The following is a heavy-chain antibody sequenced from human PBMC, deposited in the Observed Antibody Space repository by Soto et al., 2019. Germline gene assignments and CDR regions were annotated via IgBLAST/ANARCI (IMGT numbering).Heavy chain of an antibody. J-gene: IGHJ6*02. CDR1: GFTFSDYY. CDR3: ARAGRFSSSWYYYGMDV. Sequence: GGSLRLSCAASGFTFSDYYMSWIRQAPGKGLEWVSYISSSGSTIYYADSVKGRFTISRDNAKNSLYLQMNSLRAEDTAVYYCARAGRFSSSWYYYGMDVWGQGTTVTVSS. D-gene: IGHD6-13*01. V-gene: IGHV3-11*01. CDR2: ISSSGSTI.